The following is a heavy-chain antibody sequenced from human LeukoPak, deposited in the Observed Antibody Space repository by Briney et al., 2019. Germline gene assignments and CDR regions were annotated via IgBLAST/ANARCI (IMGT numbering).Heavy chain of an antibody. J-gene: IGHJ4*02. CDR2: IWYDGSNK. V-gene: IGHV3-33*01. CDR3: ARGATRSPFDY. D-gene: IGHD1-14*01. Sequence: GGSLRLSCAASGFTFSSYGMHWVRQAPGKGLERVAVIWYDGSNKYYADSVKGRFTISRDNSKNTLYLQMNSLRAEDTAVYYCARGATRSPFDYWGQGTLVTVSS. CDR1: GFTFSSYG.